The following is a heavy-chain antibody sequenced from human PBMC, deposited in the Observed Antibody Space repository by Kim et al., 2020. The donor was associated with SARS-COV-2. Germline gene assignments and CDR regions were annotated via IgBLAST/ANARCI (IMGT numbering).Heavy chain of an antibody. J-gene: IGHJ5*02. CDR3: ARRTPYSSGYEVDP. Sequence: ASVKVSCKASGYTFTGYYMHWVRQAPGQGLEWMGWINPNSGGTKYAQKFQDRVTMTRDTSITTAYMELSGLISNDTAVYYCARRTPYSSGYEVDPWGQGT. D-gene: IGHD6-19*01. CDR2: INPNSGGT. V-gene: IGHV1-2*02. CDR1: GYTFTGYY.